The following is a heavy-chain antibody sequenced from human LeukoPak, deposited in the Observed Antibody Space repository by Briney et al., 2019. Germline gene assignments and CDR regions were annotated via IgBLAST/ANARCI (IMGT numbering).Heavy chain of an antibody. CDR3: ANTIAVAGFYCYYGMDV. V-gene: IGHV3-30*02. D-gene: IGHD6-19*01. CDR2: IRFDGNEN. Sequence: GGSLRLSCAASGFTFSSYGMHWVRQAPGKGLEWVAFIRFDGNENYYADSVKGRFTISRDNSKNTLYLQMNSLRADDTAIYYCANTIAVAGFYCYYGMDVWGQGTTVTVSS. J-gene: IGHJ6*02. CDR1: GFTFSSYG.